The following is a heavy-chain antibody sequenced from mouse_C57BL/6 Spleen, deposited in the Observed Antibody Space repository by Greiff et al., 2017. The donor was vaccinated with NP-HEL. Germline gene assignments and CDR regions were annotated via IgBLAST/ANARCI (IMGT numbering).Heavy chain of an antibody. J-gene: IGHJ3*01. CDR3: ARSLSNDVGPFAY. CDR1: GYSFTGYF. CDR2: INPYNGDT. V-gene: IGHV1-20*01. D-gene: IGHD2-12*01. Sequence: VQLKQSGPELVKPGDSVKISCKASGYSFTGYFMNWVMQSHGKSLEWIGRINPYNGDTFYNQKFKGKATLTVDKSSSTAHMELRSLTSEDSAVYYCARSLSNDVGPFAYWGQGTLVTVSA.